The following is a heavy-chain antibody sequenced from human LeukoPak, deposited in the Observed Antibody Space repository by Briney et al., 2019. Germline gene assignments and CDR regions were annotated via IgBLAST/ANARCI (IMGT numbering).Heavy chain of an antibody. Sequence: ASVKVSCKASGYTFISYAMNWVRQAPGQGLEWMGWINTNTGNPTYAQGFTGRFVFSLDTSVSTAYLQISSLKVSDTAMYYCAYYGSDSYSNEYTWFDPWGQGTLVTVSS. J-gene: IGHJ5*02. CDR2: INTNTGNP. D-gene: IGHD3-10*01. V-gene: IGHV7-4-1*02. CDR3: AYYGSDSYSNEYTWFDP. CDR1: GYTFISYA.